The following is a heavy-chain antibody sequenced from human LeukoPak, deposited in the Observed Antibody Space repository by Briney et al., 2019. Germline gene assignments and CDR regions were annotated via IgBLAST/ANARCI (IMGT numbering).Heavy chain of an antibody. CDR1: GDSMSPHY. Sequence: SETLSLTCTVSGDSMSPHYWNWIRQTPEKGLAWIGYVFHTGNTFYNPSLRSRVTISVDTSKNQFSLKLTSVTAADTAVYFCARRPFPYFFDYWGRGTLVTVSS. V-gene: IGHV4-59*08. CDR2: VFHTGNT. J-gene: IGHJ4*02. CDR3: ARRPFPYFFDY.